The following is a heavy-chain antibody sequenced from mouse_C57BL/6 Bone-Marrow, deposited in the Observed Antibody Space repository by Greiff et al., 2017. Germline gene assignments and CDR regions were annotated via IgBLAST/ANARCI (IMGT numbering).Heavy chain of an antibody. CDR1: GYTFTDHT. D-gene: IGHD1-1*01. V-gene: IGHV1-78*01. CDR3: ARKPFYYYVSPYFDF. J-gene: IGHJ2*01. Sequence: QVQLKESDAELVKPGASVKISCKVSGYTFTDHTIHWMKQRPEQGLEWIGYIYPRDGSTKYNEKFKGKATLTADKSSSTAYMQLNSLTAEDSAFYFCARKPFYYYVSPYFDFWGPGTTLTVSS. CDR2: IYPRDGST.